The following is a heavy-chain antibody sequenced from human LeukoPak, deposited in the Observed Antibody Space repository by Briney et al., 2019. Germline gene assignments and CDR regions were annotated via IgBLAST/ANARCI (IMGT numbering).Heavy chain of an antibody. Sequence: SETLSLTCTVSGGSISSYYWSWIRQPPGKGLEWIGYIYYSGSTNYNPSLKSRVTISVDTSKNQFSLKLSSVTAADTAVYYCAGDRLGDSSDNWGQGTLVTVSS. V-gene: IGHV4-59*01. D-gene: IGHD3-22*01. CDR3: AGDRLGDSSDN. J-gene: IGHJ4*02. CDR2: IYYSGST. CDR1: GGSISSYY.